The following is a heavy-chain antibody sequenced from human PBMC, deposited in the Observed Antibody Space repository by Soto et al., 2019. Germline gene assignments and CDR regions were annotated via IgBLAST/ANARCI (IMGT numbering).Heavy chain of an antibody. Sequence: QITLKESGPTLVKPTQSLTLTCTFSGFSLRTSRVSVGWIRQPPGKALEWLALIYWDDDKRYSPSLKSRLTITKDTSQNQVVLTMTNMDPVDTATYYCALPALASSESYYFDYWGQGTLVTVSS. CDR3: ALPALASSESYYFDY. D-gene: IGHD3-10*01. CDR2: IYWDDDK. V-gene: IGHV2-5*02. J-gene: IGHJ4*02. CDR1: GFSLRTSRVS.